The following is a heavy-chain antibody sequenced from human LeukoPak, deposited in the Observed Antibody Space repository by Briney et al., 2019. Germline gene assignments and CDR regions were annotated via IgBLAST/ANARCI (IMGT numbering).Heavy chain of an antibody. CDR2: INPNSGDT. D-gene: IGHD3-22*01. V-gene: IGHV1-2*02. CDR3: ARYYYDSSGPGVYYFDY. J-gene: IGHJ4*02. CDR1: GYTFSGYY. Sequence: ASVKVSCKASGYTFSGYYMHWVRQAPGQGLEWMGWINPNSGDTNYAQKFQGRVTMTRDTSISTAYIELSRLRSDDTAVYYCARYYYDSSGPGVYYFDYWGQGTLVTVSS.